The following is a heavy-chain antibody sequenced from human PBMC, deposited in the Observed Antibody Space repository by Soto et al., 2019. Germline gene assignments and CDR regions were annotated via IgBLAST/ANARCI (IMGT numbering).Heavy chain of an antibody. J-gene: IGHJ4*02. Sequence: GGSLRLSCAASGFTFSSYGMHWVRQAPGKGLEWVAVISYDGSNKYYADSVKGRFTISRDNSKNTLYLQMNSLRAEDTAVYYCAKGDELELWLRSTFDYWGQGTLVTVSS. D-gene: IGHD5-18*01. CDR1: GFTFSSYG. CDR3: AKGDELELWLRSTFDY. V-gene: IGHV3-30*18. CDR2: ISYDGSNK.